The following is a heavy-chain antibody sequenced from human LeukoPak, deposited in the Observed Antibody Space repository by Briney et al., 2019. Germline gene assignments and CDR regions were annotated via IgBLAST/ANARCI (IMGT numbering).Heavy chain of an antibody. D-gene: IGHD5-12*01. J-gene: IGHJ4*02. CDR1: GDSISSGSHY. V-gene: IGHV4-61*02. CDR3: ARGVATIRGDYFDY. Sequence: PSETLSLTCTVSGDSISSGSHYWSWIRQPAGKGLERIGRIYTSGSTSHNPSLKSRVTISVDTSKNQFSLKLNSVTAADTAVYFCARGVATIRGDYFDYWGQGTLVTVSS. CDR2: IYTSGST.